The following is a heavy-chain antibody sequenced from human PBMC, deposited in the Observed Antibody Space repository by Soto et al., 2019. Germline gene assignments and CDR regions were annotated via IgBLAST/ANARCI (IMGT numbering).Heavy chain of an antibody. CDR3: AKVMVGATNYYYYGMDV. J-gene: IGHJ6*02. CDR1: GFTFRSYG. Sequence: PGGSLRLSCAASGFTFRSYGMHWVRQAPGKGLEWVAVISYDGNNKYYADSVKGRLTISRDNSKNTVSLQMNSLRAEDTAVYYCAKVMVGATNYYYYGMDVWGQGTTVTVSS. CDR2: ISYDGNNK. V-gene: IGHV3-30*18. D-gene: IGHD1-26*01.